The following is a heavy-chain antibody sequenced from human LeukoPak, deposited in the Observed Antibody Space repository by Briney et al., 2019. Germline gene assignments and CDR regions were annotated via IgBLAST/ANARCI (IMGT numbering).Heavy chain of an antibody. CDR2: IYPGDSNT. V-gene: IGHV5-51*01. CDR3: ARQGVMQAFDI. D-gene: IGHD2-21*01. CDR1: GYSFTGYW. J-gene: IGHJ3*02. Sequence: GESLKISCKGSGYSFTGYWIGWVRQMPGKGLEWMGIIYPGDSNTRYSPSFQGQVTFSADKSISTAYLQWSSLKASDTAMYYCARQGVMQAFDIWGQGTMVTVSS.